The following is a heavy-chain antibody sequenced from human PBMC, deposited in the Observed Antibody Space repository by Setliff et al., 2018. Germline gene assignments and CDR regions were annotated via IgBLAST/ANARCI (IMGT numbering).Heavy chain of an antibody. CDR1: GGSISSGSYY. CDR2: IYTSGST. Sequence: PSETLSLTCTVSGGSISSGSYYWSWIRQPAGKGLEWIGHIYTSGSTNYNPSLKSRVTISVDTSKNQFSLKLSSVTAADTAVYYCAREREYDFWSGRGWFDPWGQGTLVTVSS. D-gene: IGHD3-3*01. V-gene: IGHV4-61*09. J-gene: IGHJ5*02. CDR3: AREREYDFWSGRGWFDP.